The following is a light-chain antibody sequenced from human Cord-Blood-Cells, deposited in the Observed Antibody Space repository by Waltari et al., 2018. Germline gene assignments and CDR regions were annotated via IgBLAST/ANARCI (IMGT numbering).Light chain of an antibody. CDR2: WAS. Sequence: DIVMTQSPDSLAVSLGERATINCKSSQSVLYSPNNKNYFACYQQKPGQPPKLLIYWASTRESGVPDRFSGSGSGTDFTLTISSLQAEDVAVYYCQQYYSTPYTFGQGTKLEIK. V-gene: IGKV4-1*01. CDR3: QQYYSTPYT. CDR1: QSVLYSPNNKNY. J-gene: IGKJ2*01.